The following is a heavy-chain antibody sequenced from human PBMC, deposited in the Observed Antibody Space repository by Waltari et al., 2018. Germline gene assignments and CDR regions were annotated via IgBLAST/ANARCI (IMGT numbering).Heavy chain of an antibody. CDR3: APTLAAAGPTAYFQH. D-gene: IGHD6-13*01. J-gene: IGHJ1*01. V-gene: IGHV3-30-3*01. CDR1: GFTFSSYA. Sequence: QVQLVESGGGVVQPGRSLRLSCAASGFTFSSYAMPWVRQAPGKGLEWVAVISYDGSNKYYADSVKGRFTISRDNSKNTLYLQMNSLRAEDTAVYYCAPTLAAAGPTAYFQHWGQGTLVTVSS. CDR2: ISYDGSNK.